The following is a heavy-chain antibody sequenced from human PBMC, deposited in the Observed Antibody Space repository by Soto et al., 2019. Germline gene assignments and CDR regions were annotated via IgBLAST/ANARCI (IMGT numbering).Heavy chain of an antibody. CDR1: GYRFTSYW. Sequence: GESLKISCEGSGYRFTSYWIGWVRQMPGKGLEWMGITYPGDSNTRYSTSFQGQVTISVDKSISTAFLQWSSLKASDTAMYYCARQRGYYYDNSGYFYSDYWGQGTLVTVSS. D-gene: IGHD3-22*01. V-gene: IGHV5-51*01. J-gene: IGHJ4*02. CDR3: ARQRGYYYDNSGYFYSDY. CDR2: TYPGDSNT.